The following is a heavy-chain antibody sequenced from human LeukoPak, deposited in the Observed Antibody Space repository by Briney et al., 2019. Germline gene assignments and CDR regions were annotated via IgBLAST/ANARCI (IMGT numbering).Heavy chain of an antibody. D-gene: IGHD1-26*01. J-gene: IGHJ4*02. Sequence: SVKVSCKASVGTLSSYAISWVRQAPGQGLEWMGRIIPILGIANYVQKFQGRVTLTADKSTSTAYMELSSLRSGGTAVYYCASGSVVGANYVYYWGQGTLDTVSS. CDR1: VGTLSSYA. CDR3: ASGSVVGANYVYY. V-gene: IGHV1-69*04. CDR2: IIPILGIA.